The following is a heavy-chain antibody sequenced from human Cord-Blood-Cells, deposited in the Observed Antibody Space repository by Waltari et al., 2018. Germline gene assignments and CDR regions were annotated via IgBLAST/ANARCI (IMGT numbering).Heavy chain of an antibody. V-gene: IGHV3-21*01. CDR2: ISSSSSYI. Sequence: EVQLVESGGGLVKHGGSLRLSCAASGFTFSSYSMNWVRQAPGKGLEWVSSISSSSSYITYADSVKGRFTISRDNAKNSLYLQMNSLRAEDTAVYYCARDRDWGSGAFDIWGQGTMVTVSS. CDR3: ARDRDWGSGAFDI. J-gene: IGHJ3*02. D-gene: IGHD7-27*01. CDR1: GFTFSSYS.